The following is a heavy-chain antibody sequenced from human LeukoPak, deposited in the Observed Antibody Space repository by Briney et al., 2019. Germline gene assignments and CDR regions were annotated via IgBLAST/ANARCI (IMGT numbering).Heavy chain of an antibody. D-gene: IGHD3-3*01. CDR3: ARFNFWSGYYDY. J-gene: IGHJ4*01. Sequence: TSETLSLTCTVSGGSISSYYWSWIRQPPGKGLEWIGYIYYSGSTNYNPSLKSRVTISVDTSKNQFSLKLSSVTAADTAVHYCARFNFWSGYYDYWGQGTLVTVSS. V-gene: IGHV4-59*01. CDR1: GGSISSYY. CDR2: IYYSGST.